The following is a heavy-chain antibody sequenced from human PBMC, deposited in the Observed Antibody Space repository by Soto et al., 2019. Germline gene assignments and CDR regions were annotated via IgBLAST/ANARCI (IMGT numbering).Heavy chain of an antibody. CDR1: GGTFSSYA. D-gene: IGHD5-12*01. Sequence: QVQLVQSGAEVKKPGSSVKVSCKASGGTFSSYAISWVRQAPGQGLEWMGGIIPILGTANYAQKFQGRDTITADKSTSTAYMELSSLRSEDTAVYYCARDGDGYTIAFDIWGQGTMVTVSS. V-gene: IGHV1-69*06. J-gene: IGHJ3*02. CDR3: ARDGDGYTIAFDI. CDR2: IIPILGTA.